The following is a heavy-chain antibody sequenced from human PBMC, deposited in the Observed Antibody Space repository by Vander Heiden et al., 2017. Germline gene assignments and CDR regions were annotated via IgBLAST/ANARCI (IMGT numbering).Heavy chain of an antibody. Sequence: QVQLVESGGGVVQPGRSLRLSCAASGFTFRSYAMHWVRQAPGKGLEWVAVISYDGSNKYYADSVKGRFTISRDNSKNTLYLQMNSLRAEDTAVYYCARDSRGPSRIVGATRLGDYWGQGTLVTVSS. CDR3: ARDSRGPSRIVGATRLGDY. V-gene: IGHV3-30-3*01. J-gene: IGHJ4*02. CDR1: GFTFRSYA. D-gene: IGHD1-26*01. CDR2: ISYDGSNK.